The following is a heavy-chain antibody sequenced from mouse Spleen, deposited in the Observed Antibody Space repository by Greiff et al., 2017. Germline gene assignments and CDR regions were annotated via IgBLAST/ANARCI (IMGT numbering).Heavy chain of an antibody. D-gene: IGHD1-1*01. Sequence: QVQLKESGAELVRPGTSVKVSCKASGYAFTNYLIEWVKQRPGQGLEWIGVINPGSGGTNYNEKFKGKATLTADKSSSTAYMQLSSLTSEDSAVYFCARSSSSYGYWGQGTTLTVSS. CDR1: GYAFTNYL. J-gene: IGHJ2*01. V-gene: IGHV1-54*01. CDR2: INPGSGGT. CDR3: ARSSSSYGY.